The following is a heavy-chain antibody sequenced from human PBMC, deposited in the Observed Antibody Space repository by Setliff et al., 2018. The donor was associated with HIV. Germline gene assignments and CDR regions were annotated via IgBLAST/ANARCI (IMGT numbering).Heavy chain of an antibody. CDR2: VFYSGST. CDR3: ARKGYCSSSDCPTPFDF. Sequence: ETLSLTCTVSGGSISSSSYYWDWIRQPPGKGLEWIGSVFYSGSTYYKPSLKSRVTISVDTSKNQFSLKLSSVTAADTAVYYCARKGYCSSSDCPTPFDFWGQGTLVTVSS. J-gene: IGHJ4*02. CDR1: GGSISSSSYY. V-gene: IGHV4-39*07. D-gene: IGHD2-2*01.